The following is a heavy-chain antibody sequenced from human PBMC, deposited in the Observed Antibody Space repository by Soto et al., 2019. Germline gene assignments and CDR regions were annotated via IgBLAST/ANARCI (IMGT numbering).Heavy chain of an antibody. CDR3: GREGWGYRFDF. CDR1: GTTVGTYH. V-gene: IGHV4-59*02. J-gene: IGHJ4*02. Sequence: PSATQPLTCAVSGTTVGTYHWSWIQQPPGKGLEWIGYIFYSGHLKYNPSLKSRLTISVDPPKNQISLRLTSVTAADTALYYCGREGWGYRFDFWGQGALVTVSS. CDR2: IFYSGHL. D-gene: IGHD5-12*01.